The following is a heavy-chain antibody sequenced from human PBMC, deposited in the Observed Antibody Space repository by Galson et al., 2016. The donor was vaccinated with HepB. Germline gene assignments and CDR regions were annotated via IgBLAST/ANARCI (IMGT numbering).Heavy chain of an antibody. J-gene: IGHJ3*02. Sequence: SVKVSCKASGGTFSSYALSWVRQAPGHGLEWMGRIIPLFGTSNYAQKFQGRVTITADTSTSTAYMELSSLRSEDTAIYYCARDLGGWPHKGFDIWGQGTMVSVSS. CDR2: IIPLFGTS. CDR3: ARDLGGWPHKGFDI. V-gene: IGHV1-69*06. D-gene: IGHD5-24*01. CDR1: GGTFSSYA.